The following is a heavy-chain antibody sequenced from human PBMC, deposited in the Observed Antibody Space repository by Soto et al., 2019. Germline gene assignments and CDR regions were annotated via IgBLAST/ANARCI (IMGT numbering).Heavy chain of an antibody. CDR1: GDSFSINSAI. CDR2: TYYRSKWYN. J-gene: IGHJ5*01. V-gene: IGHV6-1*01. CDR3: ARLIGKSWLAS. Sequence: SQTLSLTCAISGDSFSINSAIWDSVRQSPSRGLEWLGRTYYRSKWYNDYAVSVKSRITLNPDTSNNQLSQQLNSLTPDDTAVYYYARLIGKSWLASGGRGALVTVSA. D-gene: IGHD2-8*01.